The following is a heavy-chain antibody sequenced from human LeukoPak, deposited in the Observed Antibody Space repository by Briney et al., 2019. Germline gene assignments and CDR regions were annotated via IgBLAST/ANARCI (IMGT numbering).Heavy chain of an antibody. V-gene: IGHV3-23*01. CDR1: GFIFRSSS. D-gene: IGHD3-22*01. J-gene: IGHJ5*02. Sequence: GGSLRLSCAASGFIFRSSSMSWVRQAPGKGLEWVSSISAIGDITHYAESVQGRFTISRDNSRSTLYVQMNSLSVDDTAVYYCAKVKSSLRVVGAWGQGTLVTVSS. CDR2: ISAIGDIT. CDR3: AKVKSSLRVVGA.